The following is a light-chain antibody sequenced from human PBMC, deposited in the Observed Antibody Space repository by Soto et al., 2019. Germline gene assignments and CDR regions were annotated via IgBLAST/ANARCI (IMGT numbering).Light chain of an antibody. J-gene: IGKJ5*01. V-gene: IGKV1-27*01. Sequence: DIQMTQSPSSLSASVGDRVTITCRASQGISNHLAWYQQKAGKIPKLMIFAASTLQSGVPSRFSGSGSGTDFTLTISSLQPDDFATYYCQQYNSYSITFGQGTRLEIK. CDR3: QQYNSYSIT. CDR1: QGISNH. CDR2: AAS.